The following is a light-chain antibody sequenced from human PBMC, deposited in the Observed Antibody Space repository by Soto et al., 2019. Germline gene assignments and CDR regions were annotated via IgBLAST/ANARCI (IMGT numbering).Light chain of an antibody. CDR3: SSYTSSSTYVV. V-gene: IGLV2-14*01. CDR2: DVS. CDR1: SNDVGGYNY. Sequence: QSALTQPASVSGSPGQSITISCTGTSNDVGGYNYVSWYQQHPGKAPKLIMYDVSNRPSGVSNRFSGSKSGHTASLTISGLQDEDEADYYCSSYTSSSTYVVFGGGTKVTVL. J-gene: IGLJ2*01.